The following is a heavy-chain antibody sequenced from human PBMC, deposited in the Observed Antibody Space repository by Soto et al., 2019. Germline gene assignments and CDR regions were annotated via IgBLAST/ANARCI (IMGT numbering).Heavy chain of an antibody. CDR1: GFTFSSYG. CDR2: ISYDGSDK. J-gene: IGHJ1*01. Sequence: QVPLVESGGGVVQPGRSLRLSCAASGFTFSSYGMHWVRQAPGKGLEWVAVISYDGSDKYYADSVKGRFTISRDNSKNPLCLQLNSLRAEDTAVYYCAKDVESSLQNWGQGTLITVSS. CDR3: AKDVESSLQN. D-gene: IGHD2-15*01. V-gene: IGHV3-30*18.